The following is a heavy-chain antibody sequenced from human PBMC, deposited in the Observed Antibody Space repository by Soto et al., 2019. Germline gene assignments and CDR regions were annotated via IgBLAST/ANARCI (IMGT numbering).Heavy chain of an antibody. Sequence: GGSLRLSCAASGFTFSSYWMHWVRQAPGKGLVWVSRINSDGSSTSYADSVRGRFTISRDNAKNTLYLQMNSLRAEDTAVYYCARDLVGYCSGGSCYYNWFDPWGQGTLVTVSS. CDR1: GFTFSSYW. V-gene: IGHV3-74*01. J-gene: IGHJ5*02. D-gene: IGHD2-15*01. CDR2: INSDGSST. CDR3: ARDLVGYCSGGSCYYNWFDP.